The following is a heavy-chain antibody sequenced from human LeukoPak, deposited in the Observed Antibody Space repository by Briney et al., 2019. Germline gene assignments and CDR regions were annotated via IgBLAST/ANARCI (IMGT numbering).Heavy chain of an antibody. CDR1: GFIFSNYA. V-gene: IGHV3-23*01. CDR2: ITGSGGNT. D-gene: IGHD6-25*01. Sequence: PGGSLRLSCAASGFIFSNYAMSWVRQAPGKGREWVSAITGSGGNTYSADSVKGQFTISRDNSKNTLSLQMTSLRAEDTAVYYCAKASRQSSGWYFDYWGQGTLVTVSS. J-gene: IGHJ4*02. CDR3: AKASRQSSGWYFDY.